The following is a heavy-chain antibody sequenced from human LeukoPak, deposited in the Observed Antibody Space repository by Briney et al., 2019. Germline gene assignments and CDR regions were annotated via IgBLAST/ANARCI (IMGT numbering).Heavy chain of an antibody. D-gene: IGHD6-13*01. CDR3: ARGVGGSSWLDY. CDR1: GGSLSSYY. V-gene: IGHV4-59*01. CDR2: FYYSGST. Sequence: SETLSLTCTVSGGSLSSYYWSWIRQPPGKGLEWIGYFYYSGSTNYNPSLKSRVTISVDTSKKLFSLKLSSVTAADTAVYYCARGVGGSSWLDYWGQGTLVTVSS. J-gene: IGHJ4*02.